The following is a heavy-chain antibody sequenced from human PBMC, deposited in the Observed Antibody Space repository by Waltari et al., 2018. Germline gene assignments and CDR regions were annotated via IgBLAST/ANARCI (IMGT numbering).Heavy chain of an antibody. CDR3: AKEGINSSWNITFDY. D-gene: IGHD6-13*01. J-gene: IGHJ4*02. Sequence: EVQLVESGGGLVQPGRSLRLSCAASGFTFTSFGMSWVRQAPGKGLEWVSAISGSGGSTYYADSVKGRFTITRDNSKNTLFLQMNSLRAEDTAVYYCAKEGINSSWNITFDYWGQGTLVTVSS. CDR1: GFTFTSFG. V-gene: IGHV3-23*04. CDR2: ISGSGGST.